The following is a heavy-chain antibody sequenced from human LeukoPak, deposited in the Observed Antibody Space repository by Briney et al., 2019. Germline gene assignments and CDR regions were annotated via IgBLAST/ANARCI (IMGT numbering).Heavy chain of an antibody. CDR2: IKQDGSEK. Sequence: GGSLRLSCAASGFTFSDYTMDWVRQAPGKGLEWVANIKQDGSEKYYVDSVKGRFTISRDNAKNSLYLQMNSLRAEDTAVYYCAKSGYNRFDYWGQGTLVTVSS. CDR3: AKSGYNRFDY. V-gene: IGHV3-7*03. D-gene: IGHD5-24*01. J-gene: IGHJ4*02. CDR1: GFTFSDYT.